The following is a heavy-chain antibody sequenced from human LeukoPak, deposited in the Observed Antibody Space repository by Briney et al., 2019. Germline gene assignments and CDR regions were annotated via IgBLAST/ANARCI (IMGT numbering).Heavy chain of an antibody. CDR2: IYTSGST. V-gene: IGHV4-4*07. CDR1: GGSISSYY. Sequence: SETLSLTCTVSGGSISSYYWSWIRQPAGKGLEWIGRIYTSGSTNYNPSLKSRVTMSVDTSKNQFSLKLSSVTAADTAVYYCARDGEQLPNYYYYYMDVWGKGTTVTISS. CDR3: ARDGEQLPNYYYYYMDV. J-gene: IGHJ6*03. D-gene: IGHD6-13*01.